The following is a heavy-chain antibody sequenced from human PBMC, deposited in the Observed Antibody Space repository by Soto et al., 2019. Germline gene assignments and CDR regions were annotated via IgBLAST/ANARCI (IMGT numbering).Heavy chain of an antibody. CDR1: GGSLSGYY. Sequence: QVQLQQWGAGLLKPSETLSLTCAVFGGSLSGYYWTWIRQPPGKGLEWIGEINHSGSTNYKPSLKSRVTISVDKSKNQFSLKLSSVTAADTAVYYCARVSSSSRTWFDPWGQGTLVTVSS. CDR2: INHSGST. CDR3: ARVSSSSRTWFDP. D-gene: IGHD6-6*01. J-gene: IGHJ5*02. V-gene: IGHV4-34*01.